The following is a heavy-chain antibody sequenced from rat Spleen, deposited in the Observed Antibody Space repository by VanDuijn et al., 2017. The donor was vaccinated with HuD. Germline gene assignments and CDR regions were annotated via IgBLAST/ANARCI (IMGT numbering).Heavy chain of an antibody. CDR1: GFIFNRYY. D-gene: IGHD1-6*01. CDR2: ISTAGSNT. Sequence: EVQLVESGGGLVQPGGSLKLSCEASGFIFNRYYMVWVRQAPTKGLEWVAYISTAGSNTFYRDSVKGRFTISRDNTKSTLSLQMDSLKSEDTATYYCATLILLEGFDYWGQGVMVTVSS. J-gene: IGHJ2*01. CDR3: ATLILLEGFDY. V-gene: IGHV5-27*01.